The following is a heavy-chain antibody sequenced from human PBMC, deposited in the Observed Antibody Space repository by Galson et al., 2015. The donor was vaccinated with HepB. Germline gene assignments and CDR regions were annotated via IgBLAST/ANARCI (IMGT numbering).Heavy chain of an antibody. CDR3: ARGVLLWDGPDY. CDR2: IIPIFSTA. V-gene: IGHV1-69*13. J-gene: IGHJ4*02. Sequence: SVKVSCKASGGTFSSYAISWVRQAPGQGLEWMGGIIPIFSTANYAQKFQGRVTITADESTSTAYMELSSLRSEDTAVYYCARGVLLWDGPDYWGQGTLVAVSS. D-gene: IGHD3-10*01. CDR1: GGTFSSYA.